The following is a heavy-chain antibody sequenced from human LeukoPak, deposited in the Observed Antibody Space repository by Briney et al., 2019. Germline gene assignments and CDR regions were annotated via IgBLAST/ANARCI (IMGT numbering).Heavy chain of an antibody. CDR1: GFTVSSYW. CDR3: ARDEYRSRWLHP. V-gene: IGHV3-7*01. Sequence: GGSLRLSCAASGFTVSSYWMSWVRLAPGKGLEWVANIKGDGSEKCYADSVKGRFTISRDNAQNSVHLQMNSLRAEDADVYHCARDEYRSRWLHPWGQGTLVTVTS. D-gene: IGHD5-24*01. J-gene: IGHJ5*02. CDR2: IKGDGSEK.